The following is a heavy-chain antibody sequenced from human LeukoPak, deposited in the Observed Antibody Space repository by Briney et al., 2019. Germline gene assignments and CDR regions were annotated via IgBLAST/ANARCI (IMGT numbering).Heavy chain of an antibody. CDR3: TGFLVVPAASFDY. J-gene: IGHJ4*02. V-gene: IGHV3-7*01. CDR2: IKQDGSDK. D-gene: IGHD2-2*01. Sequence: GGSLRLSCAASGFIFRSYWMSWVRQAPGKGLEWVANIKQDGSDKYYVDSVKGRFTISRDNAKNSLYLQMNSLRAEDTAVYYCTGFLVVPAASFDYWGRGTLVTVSS. CDR1: GFIFRSYW.